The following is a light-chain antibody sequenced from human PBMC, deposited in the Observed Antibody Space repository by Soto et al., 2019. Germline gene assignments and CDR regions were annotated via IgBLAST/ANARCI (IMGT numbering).Light chain of an antibody. CDR2: ASS. V-gene: IGKV3-20*01. Sequence: EIVLTQSPATLSLSPGERATLSCRASPSFANSYLAWYQHKPGQAPRLLIYASSSRATGIPARFIGSGSGTKFTLTISRLAHDEAAVYYCNHYDSSPPHTFCQGTKLEIK. CDR1: PSFANSY. CDR3: NHYDSSPPHT. J-gene: IGKJ2*01.